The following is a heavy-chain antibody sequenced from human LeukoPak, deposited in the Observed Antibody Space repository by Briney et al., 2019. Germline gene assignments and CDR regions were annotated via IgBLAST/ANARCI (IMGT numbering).Heavy chain of an antibody. Sequence: GGSLRLSCAASGFTFSIAWMSWVRQAPGKGLEWVSSITGSSGYIYYADSIKGRFTISRDNAKNSLYLQMNSLRAEDTAVYYCARGITMIVVATGTLDYWGQGTLVTVSS. CDR1: GFTFSIAW. CDR2: ITGSSGYI. V-gene: IGHV3-21*01. CDR3: ARGITMIVVATGTLDY. J-gene: IGHJ4*02. D-gene: IGHD3-22*01.